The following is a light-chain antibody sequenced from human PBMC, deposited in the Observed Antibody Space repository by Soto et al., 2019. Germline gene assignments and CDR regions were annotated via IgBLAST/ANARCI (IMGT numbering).Light chain of an antibody. V-gene: IGLV2-14*01. CDR2: DVS. J-gene: IGLJ1*01. CDR3: CSYTRRGTLI. CDR1: SFDIGYYNY. Sequence: QSVLTXPASVSGSPGQSITISCFGTSFDIGYYNYVSWYQQHPGKVPKVIIYDVSNRPSGVSYRFSGTKSGNTASLTVSGLQAEDEADYYCCSYTRRGTLIFGTGTKVTVL.